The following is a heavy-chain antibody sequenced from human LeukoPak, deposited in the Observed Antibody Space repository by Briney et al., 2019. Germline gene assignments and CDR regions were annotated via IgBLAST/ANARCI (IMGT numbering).Heavy chain of an antibody. D-gene: IGHD3-10*01. CDR2: IYYSGST. CDR1: GGSISSYY. V-gene: IGHV4-59*12. J-gene: IGHJ4*02. Sequence: SETLSLTCTVSGGSISSYYWSWIRQPPGKGLEWIGSIYYSGSTYYNPSLKSRVTISVDTSKNQFSLKLSSVTAADTAVYYCASGPEYYYGSGSYYDRRDYWGQGTLVTVSS. CDR3: ASGPEYYYGSGSYYDRRDY.